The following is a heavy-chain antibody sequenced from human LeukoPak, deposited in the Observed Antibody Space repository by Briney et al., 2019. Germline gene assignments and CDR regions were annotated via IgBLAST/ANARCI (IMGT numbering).Heavy chain of an antibody. CDR1: VGSFNDYR. CDR2: INHGGST. J-gene: IGHJ5*02. Sequence: PETLSLTCAVYVGSFNDYRWSWIRQSPEKGLEWIGDINHGGSTNYNPSLKSRVTISVDTSKNQFSLKVTSVTAADTAVYYCARGYDVLTGFSPWGHGNLVTVSS. D-gene: IGHD3-9*01. CDR3: ARGYDVLTGFSP. V-gene: IGHV4-34*01.